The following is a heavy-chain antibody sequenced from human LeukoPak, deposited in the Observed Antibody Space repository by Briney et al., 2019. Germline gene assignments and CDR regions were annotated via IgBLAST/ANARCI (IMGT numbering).Heavy chain of an antibody. V-gene: IGHV3-7*01. CDR1: GFTFSEFW. CDR3: VRDYLWSEYYFDY. D-gene: IGHD1-1*01. J-gene: IGHJ4*02. Sequence: SGGSLRLSCAASGFTFSEFWMSWVRQAPGKGLEWLANIKEDGSKKYYVDSVKGRFTISRDNAKNSLFLQMNSLRNEDTAVYYCVRDYLWSEYYFDYWGQGTLVTVSS. CDR2: IKEDGSKK.